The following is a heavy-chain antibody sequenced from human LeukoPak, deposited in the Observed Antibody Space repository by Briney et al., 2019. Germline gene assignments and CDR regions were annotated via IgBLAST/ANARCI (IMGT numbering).Heavy chain of an antibody. CDR2: ISWNSGSI. J-gene: IGHJ4*02. D-gene: IGHD4-23*01. CDR3: AKGLEGGKGIHY. V-gene: IGHV3-9*01. CDR1: GFTFDNYA. Sequence: GGSLRLSCAASGFTFDNYAMHWVRQAPGKGLEWVSGISWNSGSIGYGDSVKGRFTISRDNAKSSLYLQMNSLRVGDTALYYCAKGLEGGKGIHYWGQGTPVTVSS.